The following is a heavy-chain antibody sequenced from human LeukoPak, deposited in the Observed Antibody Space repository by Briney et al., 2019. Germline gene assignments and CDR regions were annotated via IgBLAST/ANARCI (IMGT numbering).Heavy chain of an antibody. J-gene: IGHJ5*02. D-gene: IGHD3-22*01. V-gene: IGHV4-34*01. CDR2: INHSGST. CDR1: GGSISSYY. CDR3: ARGGNYYDSNNWFDP. Sequence: PSETLSLTCTVSGGSISSYYWSWIRQPPGKGLEWIGEINHSGSTNYNPSLKSRVTISVDTSKNQFSLKLSSVTAADTAVYYCARGGNYYDSNNWFDPWGQGTLVTVSS.